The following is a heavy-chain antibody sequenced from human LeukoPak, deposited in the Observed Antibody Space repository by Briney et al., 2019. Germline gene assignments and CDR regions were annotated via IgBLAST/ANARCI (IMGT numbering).Heavy chain of an antibody. CDR2: IYYSGRT. D-gene: IGHD3-22*01. Sequence: SETLSLTCTTFGDSVSRSDSYWDWIRQPPGKGLEWIGTIYYSGRTYYSPSLKSRVTLSVDMSNNQFSLTLSSVTAADTALYFCARRRYYDSSGYLGWGQGTLGTVSS. CDR1: GDSVSRSDSY. CDR3: ARRRYYDSSGYLG. V-gene: IGHV4-39*01. J-gene: IGHJ1*01.